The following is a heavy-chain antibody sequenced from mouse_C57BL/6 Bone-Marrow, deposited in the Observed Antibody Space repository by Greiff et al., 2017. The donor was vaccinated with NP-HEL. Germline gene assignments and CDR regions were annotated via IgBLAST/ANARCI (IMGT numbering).Heavy chain of an antibody. CDR1: GFTFSSYA. J-gene: IGHJ4*01. D-gene: IGHD2-2*01. V-gene: IGHV5-9-1*02. CDR2: ISSGGDYI. CDR3: TRVWLLLYAMDY. Sequence: EVKVVESGEGLVKPGGSLKLSCAASGFTFSSYAMSWVRQTPEKRLEWVAYISSGGDYIYYADTVKGRFTISRDNARNTLYLQMSSLKSEDTAMYYCTRVWLLLYAMDYWGQGTSVTVSS.